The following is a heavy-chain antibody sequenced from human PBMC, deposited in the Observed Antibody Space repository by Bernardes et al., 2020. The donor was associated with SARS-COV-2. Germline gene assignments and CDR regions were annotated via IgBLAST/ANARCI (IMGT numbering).Heavy chain of an antibody. J-gene: IGHJ6*02. CDR2: LSSEGSIQ. Sequence: GGSLRLSCEASGFTFHNFGMHWVRQAPGQGLAWVAVLSSEGSIQHYADSVKGRFTISRDSSKNTVYLQMNTLRPEDTAVYYCAKLRSVLWIHPYYNAMDAWGQGTTVTV. CDR3: AKLRSVLWIHPYYNAMDA. CDR1: GFTFHNFG. D-gene: IGHD2-2*01. V-gene: IGHV3-30*18.